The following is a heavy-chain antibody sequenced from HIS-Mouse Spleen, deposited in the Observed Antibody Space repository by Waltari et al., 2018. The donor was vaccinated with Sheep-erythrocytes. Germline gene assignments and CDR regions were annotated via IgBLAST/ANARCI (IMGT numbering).Heavy chain of an antibody. Sequence: EVQLVESGGGLVQPGGSLRLSCAASGFTFSSYWMSWVRQAPGKGVEVVGNKKQDGSEKYYVDSVKGRFTISRDNAKNSLYLQMNSLRAEDTAVYYCARVRELLYSQHWGQGTLVTVSS. V-gene: IGHV3-7*01. CDR3: ARVRELLYSQH. CDR1: GFTFSSYW. CDR2: KKQDGSEK. D-gene: IGHD1-26*01. J-gene: IGHJ1*01.